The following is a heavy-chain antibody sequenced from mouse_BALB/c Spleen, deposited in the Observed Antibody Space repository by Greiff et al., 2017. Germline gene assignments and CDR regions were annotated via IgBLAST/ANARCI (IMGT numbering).Heavy chain of an antibody. CDR2: IYPSDSYT. D-gene: IGHD1-2*01. V-gene: IGHV1-69*02. Sequence: QVQLQQSGAELVRPGASVKLSCKASGYTFTSYWINWVKQRPGQGLEWIGNIYPSDSYTNYNQKFKDKATLTVDKSSSTAYMQLSSPTSEDSAVYYCTRGGGHYHGFGGYWGQGTTLTVSS. J-gene: IGHJ2*01. CDR1: GYTFTSYW. CDR3: TRGGGHYHGFGGY.